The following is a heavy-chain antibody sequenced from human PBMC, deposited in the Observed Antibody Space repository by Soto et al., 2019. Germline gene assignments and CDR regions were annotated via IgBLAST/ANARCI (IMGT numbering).Heavy chain of an antibody. Sequence: ASVKVSCKASGFTLTSFYMHWVRQAPGQGPEWMGIMHPYGGSTGYAQKFQGRVTLTGDTSTRTDYMELSSLRSDDTAVYYCAILYYYDSGDYYSNYQYYGMDVWGQGTTVTVSS. J-gene: IGHJ6*02. V-gene: IGHV1-46*01. CDR1: GFTLTSFY. D-gene: IGHD3-22*01. CDR3: AILYYYDSGDYYSNYQYYGMDV. CDR2: MHPYGGST.